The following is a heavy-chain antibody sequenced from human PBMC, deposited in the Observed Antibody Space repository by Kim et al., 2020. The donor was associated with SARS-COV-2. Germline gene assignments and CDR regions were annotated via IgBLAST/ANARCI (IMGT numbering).Heavy chain of an antibody. CDR1: GFTFSSYE. CDR2: ISGSGSTI. D-gene: IGHD3-10*01. J-gene: IGHJ6*02. Sequence: GGSLRLSCAASGFTFSSYEMNWVRQTPGKGLEWVSYISGSGSTIYYADSVRGRFTISRDNARNSLYLQMNSLRAEDTAVYYCAFRLDVWGQGTTVTVSS. CDR3: AFRLDV. V-gene: IGHV3-48*03.